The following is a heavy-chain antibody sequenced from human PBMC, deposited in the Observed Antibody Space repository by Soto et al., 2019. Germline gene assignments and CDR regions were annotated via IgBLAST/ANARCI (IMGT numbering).Heavy chain of an antibody. CDR2: INSDGSST. CDR3: ATAGGYCSGGVCTHYYFYGMDI. J-gene: IGHJ6*02. CDR1: GFTFSHYW. D-gene: IGHD2-8*02. V-gene: IGHV3-74*01. Sequence: EVQLVESGGGLVQPGGSLRVSCAASGFTFSHYWMHWVRQAPGMGLVWVSRINSDGSSTNYADSVKGRFTISRDNNKNTLYLQMNSLRAEDTAVYYCATAGGYCSGGVCTHYYFYGMDIWGQGTTVTVSS.